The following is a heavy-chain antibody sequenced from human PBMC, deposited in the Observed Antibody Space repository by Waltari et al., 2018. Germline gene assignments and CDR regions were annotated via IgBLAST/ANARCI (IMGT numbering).Heavy chain of an antibody. D-gene: IGHD4-4*01. CDR3: AGDMGIYTNYAAY. Sequence: EVQLVESGGGLVQPGGSLRLSCVASGFTFSRLWIIWIRKAPGKGLEWVAKINEDESETIDAESVKGRFTMSRDNDKSSLCLQMSSLRGEDTAYYYCAGDMGIYTNYAAYWGQGTLVTVSA. V-gene: IGHV3-7*01. CDR2: INEDESET. CDR1: GFTFSRLW. J-gene: IGHJ4*02.